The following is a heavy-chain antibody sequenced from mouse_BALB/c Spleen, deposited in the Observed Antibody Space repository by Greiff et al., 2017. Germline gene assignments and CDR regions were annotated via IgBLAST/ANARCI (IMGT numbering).Heavy chain of an antibody. CDR3: ARDPLGNYGY. V-gene: IGHV14-1*02. Sequence: EVKLQESGAELVRPGALVKLSCKASGFNIKDYYMHWVKQRPEQGLEWIGWIDPENGNTIYDPKFQGKASITADTSSNTAYLQLSSLTSEDTAVYYCARDPLGNYGYWGQGTTLTVSS. CDR1: GFNIKDYY. D-gene: IGHD2-1*01. J-gene: IGHJ2*01. CDR2: IDPENGNT.